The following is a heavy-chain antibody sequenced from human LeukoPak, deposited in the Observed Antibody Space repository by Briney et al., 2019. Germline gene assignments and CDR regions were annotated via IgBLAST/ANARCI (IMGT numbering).Heavy chain of an antibody. Sequence: GGSLRLSCAASGFTFGSYAMSWVRQAPGKGLEWVSAISGSGGSTYYADSVKGRFTISRDNSKNTLYLQMNSLRAEDTAVYYCADYGSGSDYYYYGMDVWGQGTTVTVSS. CDR3: ADYGSGSDYYYYGMDV. CDR2: ISGSGGST. CDR1: GFTFGSYA. V-gene: IGHV3-23*01. D-gene: IGHD3-10*01. J-gene: IGHJ6*02.